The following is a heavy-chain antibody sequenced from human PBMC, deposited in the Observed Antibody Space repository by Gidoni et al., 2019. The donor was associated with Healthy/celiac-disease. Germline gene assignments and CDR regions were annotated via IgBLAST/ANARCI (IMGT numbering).Heavy chain of an antibody. Sequence: EVQLLEFGGGLVQPGGSLRLLCAASGFPFSSFAMSRVRQAPGKGLGWFSGMMGSGGSTYYADSLKGRFTISRDNTKNTLYLKRNSLRAEDTAVYYCAKSIVRGYVSSGFYYGGQGTLVTVSS. CDR2: MMGSGGST. D-gene: IGHD3-22*01. J-gene: IGHJ4*02. CDR3: AKSIVRGYVSSGFYY. V-gene: IGHV3-23*01. CDR1: GFPFSSFA.